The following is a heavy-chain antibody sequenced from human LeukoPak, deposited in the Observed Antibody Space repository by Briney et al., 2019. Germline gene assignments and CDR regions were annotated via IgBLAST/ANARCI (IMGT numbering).Heavy chain of an antibody. CDR3: ARARGAFYCSGGSCYSPLDY. J-gene: IGHJ4*02. Sequence: SVKVSCKASGGTFSSYAISWVRQAPGQGLEWMGGIIPIFGTANYAQKFQGRVTITADESTSTAYMELSSLRSEDTAVYYCARARGAFYCSGGSCYSPLDYGGRETLATVPS. D-gene: IGHD2-15*01. V-gene: IGHV1-69*13. CDR1: GGTFSSYA. CDR2: IIPIFGTA.